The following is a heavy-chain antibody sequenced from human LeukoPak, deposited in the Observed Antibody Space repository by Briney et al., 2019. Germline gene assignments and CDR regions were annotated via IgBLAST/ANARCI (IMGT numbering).Heavy chain of an antibody. J-gene: IGHJ5*02. CDR2: ITKSGDST. Sequence: GGSLRFSCAASGFTFSAFGMNWVRQAPGKGLEWVSTITKSGDSTYYVDSVKGRFTISRDNAKNTVYLEMNSLSVEDTATYYCIRDFRSADLWGQGTLVTVTS. CDR1: GFTFSAFG. CDR3: IRDFRSADL. V-gene: IGHV3-23*01. D-gene: IGHD5-24*01.